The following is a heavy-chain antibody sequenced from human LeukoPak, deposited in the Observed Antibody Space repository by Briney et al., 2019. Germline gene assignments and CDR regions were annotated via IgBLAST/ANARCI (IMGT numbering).Heavy chain of an antibody. J-gene: IGHJ4*02. CDR3: ARLGSTVTTPDY. CDR2: ISYDGSNK. CDR1: GFTFSSYA. D-gene: IGHD4-17*01. Sequence: GGSLRLSCAASGFTFSSYAMHWVRQAPGKGLEWVAVISYDGSNKYYADSVKGRFTISRDNSKNTLYLQMNSLRAEDTAVYYCARLGSTVTTPDYWGQGTLVTVSS. V-gene: IGHV3-30*04.